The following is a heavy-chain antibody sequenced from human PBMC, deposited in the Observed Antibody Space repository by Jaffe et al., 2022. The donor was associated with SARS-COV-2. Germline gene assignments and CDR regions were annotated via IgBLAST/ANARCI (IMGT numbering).Heavy chain of an antibody. J-gene: IGHJ6*02. CDR2: INQDGSEK. V-gene: IGHV3-7*03. CDR1: GLIFSDYW. Sequence: EVQLVESGGDLVQPGGSLRLSCAASGLIFSDYWMSWVRQAPGKGLEWVANINQDGSEKYYVDSVKGRFTISRDNAENSLYLQMNSLRAEDTAVYYCARVAFVTGHDWAWRYFYGMDVWGQGTTVTVSS. D-gene: IGHD3-9*01. CDR3: ARVAFVTGHDWAWRYFYGMDV.